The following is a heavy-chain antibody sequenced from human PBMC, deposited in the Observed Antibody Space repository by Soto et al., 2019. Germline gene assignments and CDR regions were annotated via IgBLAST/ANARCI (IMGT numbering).Heavy chain of an antibody. V-gene: IGHV4-59*08. Sequence: SETLSLTCTVSGGSISSYYWSWIRQPPGKGLEWIGYIYYSGSTNYNPSLKSRVTISVDTSKNQFSLKLSSVTAADTAVYYCARRYYDFWSGYYRPPYGMDVWGQGTTVTVS. D-gene: IGHD3-3*01. CDR1: GGSISSYY. J-gene: IGHJ6*02. CDR3: ARRYYDFWSGYYRPPYGMDV. CDR2: IYYSGST.